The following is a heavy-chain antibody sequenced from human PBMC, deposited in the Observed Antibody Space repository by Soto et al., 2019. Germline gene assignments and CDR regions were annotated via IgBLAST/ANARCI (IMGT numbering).Heavy chain of an antibody. CDR1: GYIIKNYW. Sequence: GESLKISCXASGYIIKNYWIGWVRQMPGQGLEWMGIIFPDDSDTRYSPSFQGHVTISVDKSISTAYVQWSSLKASDSAIYYCFRGGVTSRTFDYWGQGTLATVS. CDR3: FRGGVTSRTFDY. CDR2: IFPDDSDT. V-gene: IGHV5-51*01. D-gene: IGHD3-16*01. J-gene: IGHJ4*02.